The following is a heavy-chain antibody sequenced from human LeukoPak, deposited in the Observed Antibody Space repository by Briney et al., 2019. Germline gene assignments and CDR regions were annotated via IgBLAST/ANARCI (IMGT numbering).Heavy chain of an antibody. CDR1: GGSISSYY. CDR2: THTSGST. V-gene: IGHV4-4*07. D-gene: IGHD2-8*01. J-gene: IGHJ6*03. CDR3: ARGGLRVMVYRLYYMDV. Sequence: SETLSLTCTVTGGSISSYYWTWIRQPAGKGLEWIGRTHTSGSTNYNPSLKSRVTMSVDTSKNQFSLKLTSVTAADTAVYYCARGGLRVMVYRLYYMDVWGKGTTVTVSS.